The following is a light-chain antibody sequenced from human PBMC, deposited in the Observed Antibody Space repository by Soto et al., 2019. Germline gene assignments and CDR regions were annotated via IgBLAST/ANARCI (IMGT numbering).Light chain of an antibody. V-gene: IGLV1-44*01. J-gene: IGLJ3*02. CDR1: NSNIGRYS. CDR2: SDD. CDR3: AAWDDNLNGPL. Sequence: QSVLTQPPSLSGTPGQTVTISCSGSNSNIGRYSVNWYQHFPGTAPNILIYSDDERPSGVPDRCSASNYGTSASLAISGLQSEDEAEYYCAAWDDNLNGPLFGGGTKVTVL.